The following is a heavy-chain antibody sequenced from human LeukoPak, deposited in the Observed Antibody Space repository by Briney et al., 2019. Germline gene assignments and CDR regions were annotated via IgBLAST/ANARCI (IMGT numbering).Heavy chain of an antibody. V-gene: IGHV3-74*01. CDR2: LNTGGNST. J-gene: IGHJ4*02. Sequence: HPGGSLRLSCTASGFNFSNYWMHWVRQARGKGLVWVSRLNTGGNSTIYADSVKGRFIISRDNAKSTLYLQMNSLRADDTGVYYCTREGAYDSGTYGAGDYWGQGTLVTVPS. D-gene: IGHD3-10*01. CDR3: TREGAYDSGTYGAGDY. CDR1: GFNFSNYW.